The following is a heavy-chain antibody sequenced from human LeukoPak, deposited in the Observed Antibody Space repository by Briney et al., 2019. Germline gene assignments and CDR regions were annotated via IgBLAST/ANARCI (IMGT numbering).Heavy chain of an antibody. CDR3: ATLCSGGSCYGGTDY. J-gene: IGHJ4*02. D-gene: IGHD2-15*01. CDR2: INHSGST. Sequence: SETLSLTCAVYGGSFSGYYWSWIRQPPGKGLEWIGEINHSGSTNYNPSLKSRVTISVDTSKNQFSLKLSSVTAADTVVYYCATLCSGGSCYGGTDYWGQGTLVTVSS. V-gene: IGHV4-34*01. CDR1: GGSFSGYY.